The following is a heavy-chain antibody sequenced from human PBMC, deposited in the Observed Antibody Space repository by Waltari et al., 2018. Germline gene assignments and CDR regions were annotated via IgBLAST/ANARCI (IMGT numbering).Heavy chain of an antibody. Sequence: EVQLVESGGGLVQPGGSLRLSRGASGFTFSRYWMSWVRQTPGKGLEWVANINYDGRQKYYVDSVKGRFTISRDNAKNSVYLQMNSLRVEDTAVYYCAKSRGFEYWGQGALITVSS. CDR1: GFTFSRYW. CDR2: INYDGRQK. V-gene: IGHV3-7*01. J-gene: IGHJ4*02. CDR3: AKSRGFEY. D-gene: IGHD2-2*01.